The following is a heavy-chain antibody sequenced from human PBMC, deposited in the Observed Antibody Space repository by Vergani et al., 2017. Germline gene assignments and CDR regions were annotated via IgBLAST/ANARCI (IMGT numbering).Heavy chain of an antibody. J-gene: IGHJ3*02. CDR2: INHSGST. Sequence: QVQLQQWGAGLLKPSETLSLTCAVYGGSFSGYYWSWIRQPPGKGLEWIGEINHSGSTNYNPSLKSRVTISVDTSKNQFSLKLSSVTAADTAVYYCARNYYDSSGYYYNKIGDAFDIWGQGTMVTVSS. CDR1: GGSFSGYY. D-gene: IGHD3-22*01. V-gene: IGHV4-34*01. CDR3: ARNYYDSSGYYYNKIGDAFDI.